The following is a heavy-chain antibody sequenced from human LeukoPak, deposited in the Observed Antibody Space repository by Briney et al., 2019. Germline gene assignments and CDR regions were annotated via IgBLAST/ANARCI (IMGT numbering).Heavy chain of an antibody. J-gene: IGHJ4*02. CDR2: ISGSGGST. V-gene: IGHV3-23*01. CDR1: GFTFSSYW. CDR3: AKDERWLQLGY. Sequence: GGSLRLSCAASGFTFSSYWMHWVRHTPGKGLEWVSAISGSGGSTYYADSVKGRFTISRDNSKNTLYLQMNSLRAEDTAVYYCAKDERWLQLGYWGQGTLVTVST. D-gene: IGHD5-24*01.